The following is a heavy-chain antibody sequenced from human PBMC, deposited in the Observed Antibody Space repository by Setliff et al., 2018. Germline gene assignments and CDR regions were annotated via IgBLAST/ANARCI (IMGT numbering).Heavy chain of an antibody. J-gene: IGHJ3*02. CDR1: GYTFTSYD. CDR3: ATDSAGSGWYETDGAFDI. D-gene: IGHD6-19*01. V-gene: IGHV1-8*02. CDR2: MNPNSGNT. Sequence: ASVKVSCKASGYTFTSYDINWVRQATGQGLEWMGLMNPNSGNTGYAQKFQGRVTMTRNTSISTAYMELSSLRSEDTAVYYCATDSAGSGWYETDGAFDIWGQGTMVTVSS.